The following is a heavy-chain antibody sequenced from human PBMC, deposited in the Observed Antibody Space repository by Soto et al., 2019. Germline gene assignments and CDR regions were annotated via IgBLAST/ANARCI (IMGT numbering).Heavy chain of an antibody. Sequence: SETLSLTCTVSGGSISGYYWGWIRQPPGKELELIAYIHYSGSAYYNPSLRSRVTISIATSKNQFSLKVSSVNAADTAVYYCARVASITISDTWLDTWGQGTLVTVSS. J-gene: IGHJ5*02. V-gene: IGHV4-59*01. D-gene: IGHD1-20*01. CDR2: IHYSGSA. CDR1: GGSISGYY. CDR3: ARVASITISDTWLDT.